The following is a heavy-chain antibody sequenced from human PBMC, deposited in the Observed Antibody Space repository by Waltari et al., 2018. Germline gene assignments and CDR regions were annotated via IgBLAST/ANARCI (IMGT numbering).Heavy chain of an antibody. CDR1: GFTFSSSG. V-gene: IGHV3-48*04. CDR3: ARGSRGYYFDY. Sequence: EVQLVESGGGLVQPGGSLGLSCAASGFTFSSSGMNWVRQAQRKGLYWGAYISSRGSTINKAKSVKGRFTIPRDNAKNTLYLQMNSRRAEDTAVYYCARGSRGYYFDYWGQGTLVTVSS. J-gene: IGHJ4*02. CDR2: ISSRGSTI. D-gene: IGHD3-16*01.